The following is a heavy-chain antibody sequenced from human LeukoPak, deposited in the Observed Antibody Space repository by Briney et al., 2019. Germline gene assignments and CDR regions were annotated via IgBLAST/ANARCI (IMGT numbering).Heavy chain of an antibody. D-gene: IGHD5-12*01. V-gene: IGHV3-21*04. CDR1: GFTFSSYS. CDR3: AKGRDGYNNLFDY. CDR2: ISSSSSYI. J-gene: IGHJ4*02. Sequence: GGSLRLSCAASGFTFSSYSMNWVRQAPGKGLEWVSSISSSSSYIYYADSVKGRFTISRDNSKNTLYLQMNSLRAEDTAVYYCAKGRDGYNNLFDYWGQGTLVTVSS.